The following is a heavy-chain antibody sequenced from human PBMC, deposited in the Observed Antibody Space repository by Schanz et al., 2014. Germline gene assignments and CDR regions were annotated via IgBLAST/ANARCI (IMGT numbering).Heavy chain of an antibody. CDR2: ISGSGGDT. CDR1: GFTFSDYA. Sequence: EVQLEESGGGLVQPGGSLRVSCAATGFTFSDYAMSWVRQAPGKGLEWVSAISGSGGDTYYADSVKGRFTISRDNSKNTLYLQMNSLRTEDTAVYFCAKSYDTSGYSGFDYWGQGTLVTVSS. D-gene: IGHD3-22*01. J-gene: IGHJ4*02. V-gene: IGHV3-23*04. CDR3: AKSYDTSGYSGFDY.